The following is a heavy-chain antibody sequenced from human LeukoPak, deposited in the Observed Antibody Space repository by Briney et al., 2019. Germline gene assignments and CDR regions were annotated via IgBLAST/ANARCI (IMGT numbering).Heavy chain of an antibody. CDR3: ARVGYCTNGVCFYYFDY. V-gene: IGHV3-74*01. J-gene: IGHJ4*02. Sequence: GGSLRLSCAASGFTFSSYWMRWVRQAPGKGLVWVSRINSDGSSTSYADSVKGRFTISRDNAKNTLYLQMNSLRAEDTAVYYCARVGYCTNGVCFYYFDYWGQGTLVTVSS. CDR1: GFTFSSYW. CDR2: INSDGSST. D-gene: IGHD2-8*01.